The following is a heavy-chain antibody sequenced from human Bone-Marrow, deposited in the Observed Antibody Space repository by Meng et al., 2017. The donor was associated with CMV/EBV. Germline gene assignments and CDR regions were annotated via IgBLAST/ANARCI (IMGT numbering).Heavy chain of an antibody. CDR1: GGSFSGYY. V-gene: IGHV4-34*01. J-gene: IGHJ6*02. CDR2: INHSGSN. CDR3: ARYSLLAARLYYYYYGMDV. Sequence: GSLRLSCAVYGGSFSGYYWSWIRQPPGKGLEWIGEINHSGSNNYNPSLKSRVTISVDTSKNQFSLKLSSVTAADTAAYYCARYSLLAARLYYYYYGMDVWGQGTTVTVSS. D-gene: IGHD6-6*01.